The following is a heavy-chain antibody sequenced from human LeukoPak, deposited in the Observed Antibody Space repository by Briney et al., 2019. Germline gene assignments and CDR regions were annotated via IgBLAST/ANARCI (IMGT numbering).Heavy chain of an antibody. CDR3: AKGGYGDYA. Sequence: GGSLRLSCAASGFTFSNYAMTWVRQAPGKGLEWVSTISGSAGSTYYAESVKGRFTISRDNSKNTLSLQMNSLRAEDTTVYYCAKGGYGDYAWGQGTLVTVSS. CDR2: ISGSAGST. D-gene: IGHD4-17*01. J-gene: IGHJ5*02. CDR1: GFTFSNYA. V-gene: IGHV3-23*01.